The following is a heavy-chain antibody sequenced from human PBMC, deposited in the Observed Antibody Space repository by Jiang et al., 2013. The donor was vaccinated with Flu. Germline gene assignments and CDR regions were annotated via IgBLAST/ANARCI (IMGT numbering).Heavy chain of an antibody. CDR3: ARMNGDKYYYYYYGMDV. V-gene: IGHV2-70*11. CDR1: GFSLSTSGMC. CDR2: IDWDDDK. D-gene: IGHD4-23*01. J-gene: IGHJ6*02. Sequence: KPTQTLTLTCTFSGFSLSTSGMCVSWIRQPPGKALEWLARIDWDDDKYYSTSLKTRLTISKDTSKNQVVLTMTNMDPVDTATYYCARMNGDKYYYYYYGMDVWGQGTTVTVSS.